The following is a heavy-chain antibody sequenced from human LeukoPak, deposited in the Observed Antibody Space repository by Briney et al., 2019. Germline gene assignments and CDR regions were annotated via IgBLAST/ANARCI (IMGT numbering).Heavy chain of an antibody. CDR3: ARDQGYSRAFDI. CDR1: GFTVSSNY. Sequence: GGSLRLSCAASGFTVSSNYMNWVRQAPGKGLEWVSVIYSGGNTYYADSVKGRFTISRDNSKNTLYFQMNSLRAEDTAVYYCARDQGYSRAFDIWGQGTMVTVSS. D-gene: IGHD2-21*01. CDR2: IYSGGNT. J-gene: IGHJ3*02. V-gene: IGHV3-66*01.